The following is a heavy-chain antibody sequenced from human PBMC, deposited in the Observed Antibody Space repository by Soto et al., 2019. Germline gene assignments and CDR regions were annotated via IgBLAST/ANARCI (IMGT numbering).Heavy chain of an antibody. CDR2: VIPILGMA. CDR3: ARGGAVVVPGAVDRHNWFDP. V-gene: IGHV1-69*02. CDR1: GGTFSSYS. Sequence: QVQLVQSGAEVKKPGSSVKVSCEASGGTFSSYSFSWVRQAPGQGLEWMGRVIPILGMANYAQKFQGRVTITADKSTSTVYMEMSSLSSEDTVVYYCARGGAVVVPGAVDRHNWFDPWGQGTLVTVSS. J-gene: IGHJ5*02. D-gene: IGHD2-2*01.